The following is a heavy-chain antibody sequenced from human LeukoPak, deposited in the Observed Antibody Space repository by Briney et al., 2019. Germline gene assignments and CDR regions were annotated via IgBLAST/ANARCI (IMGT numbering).Heavy chain of an antibody. V-gene: IGHV1-69*05. J-gene: IGHJ6*03. CDR1: GGTFSSYA. CDR2: IIPIFGTA. Sequence: SVKVPCKASGGTFSSYAISWVRQAPGQGLEWMGRIIPIFGTANYAQKFQGRVTITTDESTSTAYMELSSLRSEDTAVYYCARGDIVATSYMDVWGKGTTVTVSS. CDR3: ARGDIVATSYMDV. D-gene: IGHD5-12*01.